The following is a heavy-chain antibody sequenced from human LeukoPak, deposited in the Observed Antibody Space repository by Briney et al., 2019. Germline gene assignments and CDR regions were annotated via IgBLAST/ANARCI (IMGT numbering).Heavy chain of an antibody. CDR2: IKQDGSEK. J-gene: IGHJ4*02. CDR1: GFTFTIYW. V-gene: IGHV3-7*03. Sequence: GGSLRLSCAASGFTFTIYWMSWVRQAPGKGLEWVANIKQDGSEKYYVDSVKGRFTISRDNAKNSLYLQMNSLRAEDTAVYYCARISSGWNFAYWGQGTLVTVSS. CDR3: ARISSGWNFAY. D-gene: IGHD6-19*01.